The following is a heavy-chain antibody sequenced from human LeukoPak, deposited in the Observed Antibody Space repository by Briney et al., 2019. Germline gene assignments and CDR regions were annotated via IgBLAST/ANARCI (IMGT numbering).Heavy chain of an antibody. CDR1: GYTFTGYY. CDR3: ARDLYVVGATDY. Sequence: ASVKVSCXASGYTFTGYYMHWVRPAPGQGLEWMGWINPNSGGTNYAQKFQGRVTMTRDTSISTAYMELSRLRSDDTAVYYCARDLYVVGATDYWGQGTLVTVSS. D-gene: IGHD1-26*01. V-gene: IGHV1-2*02. CDR2: INPNSGGT. J-gene: IGHJ4*02.